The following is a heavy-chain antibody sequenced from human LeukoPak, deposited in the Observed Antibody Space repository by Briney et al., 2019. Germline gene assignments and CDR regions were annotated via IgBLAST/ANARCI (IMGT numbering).Heavy chain of an antibody. CDR2: ISSSSSYI. J-gene: IGHJ4*02. CDR1: GFTFSNYS. CDR3: AREPGGVSDSSGYYDY. V-gene: IGHV3-21*01. D-gene: IGHD3-22*01. Sequence: GGSLRLSCAASGFTFSNYSMNWVRQAPGKGLEWVASISSSSSYIYYADSVKGRFTISRDNAKNSLYLQMNSLRAEDTAVYYCAREPGGVSDSSGYYDYWGQGTLVTVSS.